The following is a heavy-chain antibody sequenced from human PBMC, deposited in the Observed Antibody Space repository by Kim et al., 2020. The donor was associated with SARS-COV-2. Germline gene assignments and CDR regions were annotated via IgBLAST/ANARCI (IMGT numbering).Heavy chain of an antibody. D-gene: IGHD6-13*01. J-gene: IGHJ2*01. CDR3: ASGIAAAVWYFDL. V-gene: IGHV1-45*02. Sequence: AQKCQDRVTITRDRSMSTAYMELSSLRSEDTAMYYCASGIAAAVWYFDLWGRGTLVTVSS.